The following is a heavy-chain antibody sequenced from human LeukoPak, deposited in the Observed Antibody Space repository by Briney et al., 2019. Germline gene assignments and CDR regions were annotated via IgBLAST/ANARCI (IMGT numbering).Heavy chain of an antibody. D-gene: IGHD5-18*01. CDR3: ARDTADHYNWLGP. V-gene: IGHV1-2*02. CDR2: INPNTGAT. J-gene: IGHJ5*02. CDR1: GYTFSDYY. Sequence: ASVKVSCKAPGYTFSDYYMHWVRQAPGQGLEWMGWINPNTGATIYAQKFQGRVTMTRATTITTVYMELSRLTSDDTAVYYCARDTADHYNWLGPWGQGTLVTVSP.